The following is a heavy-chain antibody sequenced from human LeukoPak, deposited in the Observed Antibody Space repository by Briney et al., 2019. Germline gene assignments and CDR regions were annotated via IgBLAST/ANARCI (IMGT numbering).Heavy chain of an antibody. V-gene: IGHV7-4-1*02. CDR3: VRDSISGSYVHYDN. J-gene: IGHJ4*02. Sequence: GASVKVSCKASGYTFNRYGMNWVRQAPGQGLEWMGWINTNTGNPTYAQGFTGRFVFSLDTSVSTAYLQINSLKAEDTAVYYCVRDSISGSYVHYDNWGQGTLVTVSS. D-gene: IGHD1-26*01. CDR2: INTNTGNP. CDR1: GYTFNRYG.